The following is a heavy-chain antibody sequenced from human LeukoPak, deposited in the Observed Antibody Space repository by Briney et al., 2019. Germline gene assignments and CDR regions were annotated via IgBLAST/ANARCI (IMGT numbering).Heavy chain of an antibody. Sequence: ASVKVSCKASGYTFTSYGITWVRQAPGQGLEWMGWISAYNGNTNYAPKFQDRVTMTTDTSTSTAYMELRSLRSDDTAMYYCARVLGIQLWGSPDYWGQGTLVTVSS. CDR2: ISAYNGNT. D-gene: IGHD5-18*01. CDR3: ARVLGIQLWGSPDY. V-gene: IGHV1-18*01. J-gene: IGHJ4*02. CDR1: GYTFTSYG.